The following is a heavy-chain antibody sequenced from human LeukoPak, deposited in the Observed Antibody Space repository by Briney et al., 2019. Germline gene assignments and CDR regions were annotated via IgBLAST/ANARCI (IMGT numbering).Heavy chain of an antibody. Sequence: SETLSLTCAVYGGSFSGYYWSWIRQPPGKGLEWIGEINHSGSTNYNPSLKSRVTISVDTSKNQFSLKLSSVTAADTAVYYCARGIRNNWFDPWGQGTLVTVSS. CDR2: INHSGST. J-gene: IGHJ5*02. D-gene: IGHD3-3*02. CDR1: GGSFSGYY. CDR3: ARGIRNNWFDP. V-gene: IGHV4-34*01.